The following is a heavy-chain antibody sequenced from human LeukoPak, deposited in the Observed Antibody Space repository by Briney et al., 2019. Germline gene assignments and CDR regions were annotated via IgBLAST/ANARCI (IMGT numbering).Heavy chain of an antibody. J-gene: IGHJ5*02. CDR2: IYYTGTT. V-gene: IGHV4-39*01. CDR3: AQSLGSSNWIGNWFDP. CDR1: GGSISSSSHS. D-gene: IGHD6-13*01. Sequence: SETLSPTCTVSGGSISSSSHSWGWIRQPPGKGLEWTGSIYYTGTTYYNPSLKSRVTISVDTSKNQFSLKLNSVTAADTAVYYCAQSLGSSNWIGNWFDPWGQGTLVTVSS.